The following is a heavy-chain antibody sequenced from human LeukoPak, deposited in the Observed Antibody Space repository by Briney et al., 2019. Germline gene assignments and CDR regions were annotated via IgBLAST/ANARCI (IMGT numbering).Heavy chain of an antibody. D-gene: IGHD2-2*01. CDR2: ISAYNGNT. CDR3: ARGGPYSSSFDY. V-gene: IGHV1-18*01. CDR1: GYTFPNYG. Sequence: ASVKVSCKASGYTFPNYGLSWVRQAPGQGLEWMGWISAYNGNTIYAQKLQGRVTMTTDTSTSTAYMELRTLRSDGTAMYYCARGGPYSSSFDYWGQGTLVTVSS. J-gene: IGHJ4*02.